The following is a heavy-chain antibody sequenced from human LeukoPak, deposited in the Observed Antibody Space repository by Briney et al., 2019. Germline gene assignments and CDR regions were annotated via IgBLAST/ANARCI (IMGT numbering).Heavy chain of an antibody. D-gene: IGHD5-24*01. CDR1: GFTFSSYS. CDR3: ARVASRDGYNYDFQH. Sequence: GGSLRLSCAASGFTFSSYSMNWVRQAPGKGLEWVSSISSSSSYIYYADSVKGRFTISRDNAKNSLYLQMNSLRAEDTAVYYCARVASRDGYNYDFQHWGQGTLVTVSS. CDR2: ISSSSSYI. V-gene: IGHV3-21*01. J-gene: IGHJ1*01.